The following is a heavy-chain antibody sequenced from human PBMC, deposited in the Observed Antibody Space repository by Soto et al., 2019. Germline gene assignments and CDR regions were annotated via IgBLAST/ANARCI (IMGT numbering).Heavy chain of an antibody. CDR2: ISYVGSNK. V-gene: IGHV3-30-3*01. J-gene: IGHJ5*02. CDR1: GFTFSIYA. CDR3: ARVPGLEYYFDGRGYYPGYNWFAP. D-gene: IGHD3-22*01. Sequence: GGSLRLSGAASGFTFSIYALHWVRQAPGKGLERGAVISYVGSNKYYADTLKSRFTISRDNSMNTLYIQMNSLRAEDTAVPHRARVPGLEYYFDGRGYYPGYNWFAPWGQGTLVTVST.